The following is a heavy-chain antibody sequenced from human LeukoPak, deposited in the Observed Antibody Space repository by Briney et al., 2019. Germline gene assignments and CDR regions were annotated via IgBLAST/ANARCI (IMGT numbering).Heavy chain of an antibody. D-gene: IGHD2-15*01. CDR3: AKDYVGSLADAFDI. Sequence: GGSLRLSCAASGFTFSNYAMSWVRQAPGKGLEWVSAISGSGDTTYYADSVKGRFTISRDNSKKTLFLEMDSLRAEDTTVYYCAKDYVGSLADAFDIWGQGTMVSVSS. V-gene: IGHV3-23*01. CDR1: GFTFSNYA. J-gene: IGHJ3*02. CDR2: ISGSGDTT.